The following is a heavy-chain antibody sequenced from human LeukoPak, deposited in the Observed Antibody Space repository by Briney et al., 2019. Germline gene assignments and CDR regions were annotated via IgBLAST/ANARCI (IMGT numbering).Heavy chain of an antibody. CDR1: GGSISSYY. J-gene: IGHJ3*02. Sequence: SETLSLTCTVSGGSISSYYWSWIRQPAGKGLEWIGRIYTSGSTNYNPSLKSRVTMSVDTSKNQFSLKLSSVTAADTAVYYCARGTYYYDSSGQSRQYAFDIWGQGTMVTVSS. D-gene: IGHD3-22*01. V-gene: IGHV4-4*07. CDR3: ARGTYYYDSSGQSRQYAFDI. CDR2: IYTSGST.